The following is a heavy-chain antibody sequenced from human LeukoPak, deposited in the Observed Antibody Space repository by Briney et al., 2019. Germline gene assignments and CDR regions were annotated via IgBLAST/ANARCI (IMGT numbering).Heavy chain of an antibody. J-gene: IGHJ6*03. V-gene: IGHV1-2*02. CDR1: GYTFTGYY. CDR3: ARGADIVILPTATSLDYYYYMDV. CDR2: INPNSGGT. Sequence: ASVKVSCKASGYTFTGYYMHWVRQAPGQGLEWMGWINPNSGGTNYAQKFQGRVAMTRGTSISTAYMELSRLRSDDTAVYFCARGADIVILPTATSLDYYYYMDVWGKGTTVTVSS. D-gene: IGHD2-2*01.